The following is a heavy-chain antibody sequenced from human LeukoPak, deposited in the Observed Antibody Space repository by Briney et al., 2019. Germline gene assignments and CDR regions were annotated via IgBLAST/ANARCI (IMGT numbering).Heavy chain of an antibody. D-gene: IGHD6-19*01. CDR3: ARANIAVAGIAPDGILGY. Sequence: ASVKVSCKASGYTFTSYYMHWVRQAPGQGLEWMGIINPSDIGTSYAQKFQGRVTMTRDTSTSTVYMELSSLRSEDTAVYYCARANIAVAGIAPDGILGYWGQGTLVTVSS. J-gene: IGHJ4*02. CDR2: INPSDIGT. V-gene: IGHV1-46*01. CDR1: GYTFTSYY.